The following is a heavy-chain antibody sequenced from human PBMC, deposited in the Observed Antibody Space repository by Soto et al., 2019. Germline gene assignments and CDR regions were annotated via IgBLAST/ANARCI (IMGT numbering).Heavy chain of an antibody. CDR1: GGPFSSYT. Sequence: SLKVSCKSSGGPFSSYTISWVRQAPGQGLEWMGRIIPILGIANYAQKFQGRVTITADKSTSTAYMELSSLRSEDTAVYYCARDGGLSDSLDGFESWGQGTRVSVAS. V-gene: IGHV1-69*04. D-gene: IGHD3-16*01. CDR3: ARDGGLSDSLDGFES. J-gene: IGHJ3*02. CDR2: IIPILGIA.